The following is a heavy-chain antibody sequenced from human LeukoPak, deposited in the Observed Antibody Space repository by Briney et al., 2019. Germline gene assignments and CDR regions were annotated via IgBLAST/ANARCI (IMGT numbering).Heavy chain of an antibody. CDR1: GYTFTSYY. D-gene: IGHD2-15*01. J-gene: IGHJ4*02. V-gene: IGHV1-46*01. CDR2: INPSGGST. Sequence: ASVKVSCKASGYTFTSYYMHWVRQAPGQGLEWMGIINPSGGSTSYAQKFQGRVTMTRDTSTSTVYVELRSLRSDDTAVYYCARGPTLRIDCSGGSCYGTWVAGVDYWGQGTLVTVSS. CDR3: ARGPTLRIDCSGGSCYGTWVAGVDY.